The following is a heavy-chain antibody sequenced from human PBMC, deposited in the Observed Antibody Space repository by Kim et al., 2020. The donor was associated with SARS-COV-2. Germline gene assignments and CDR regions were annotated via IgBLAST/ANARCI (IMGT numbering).Heavy chain of an antibody. V-gene: IGHV3-30*18. CDR1: GFTFSGSG. J-gene: IGHJ4*01. Sequence: GGSLRLSCGASGFTFSGSGMHWVRQAPGKGLEWVALISYDGSNKYYADSVKGRFTISIDNSKNTHYLQMNSLRAEDTAASYCANTRFWGNDYFDY. CDR3: ANTRFWGNDYFDY. D-gene: IGHD3-16*01. CDR2: ISYDGSNK.